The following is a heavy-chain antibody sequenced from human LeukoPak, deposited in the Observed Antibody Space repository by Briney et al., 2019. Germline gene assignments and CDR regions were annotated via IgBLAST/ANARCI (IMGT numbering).Heavy chain of an antibody. Sequence: PGGSLRLSCAASGFTFSSYAMHWVRQAPGKGLEWVAVISYDGSNKYYADSVKGRFTISRDNSKNTLYLQMNSLRAEDTAVYYCARDFGRFLEWLPASYYFDYWGQGTLVTVSS. V-gene: IGHV3-30*04. CDR1: GFTFSSYA. CDR3: ARDFGRFLEWLPASYYFDY. CDR2: ISYDGSNK. J-gene: IGHJ4*02. D-gene: IGHD3-3*01.